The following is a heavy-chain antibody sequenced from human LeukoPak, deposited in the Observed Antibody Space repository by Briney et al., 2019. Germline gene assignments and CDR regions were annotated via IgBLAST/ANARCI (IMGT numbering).Heavy chain of an antibody. J-gene: IGHJ4*02. Sequence: GGSLRLSCAASGFTFDDYGMSWVRQAPGKGLEWVSGINWNGGSTGYADSVKGRFTISRDNSKNTLYLQMNSLRAEDTAVYYCARDDRLGIDYWGQGTLVTVSS. CDR1: GFTFDDYG. CDR2: INWNGGST. V-gene: IGHV3-20*04. CDR3: ARDDRLGIDY. D-gene: IGHD7-27*01.